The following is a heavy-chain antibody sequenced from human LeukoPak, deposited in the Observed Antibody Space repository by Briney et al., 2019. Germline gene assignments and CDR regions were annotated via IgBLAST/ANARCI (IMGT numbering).Heavy chain of an antibody. Sequence: GGSLRLSCAASGFTFSSYAMSWVRQAPGKGLEWVSAISGSGGSTYYADSVKGRFTISRDNSKNTLYLQMNSLRAEDTAVYYCARGIDSSSWSPIDYWGQGTLVTVSS. CDR2: ISGSGGST. J-gene: IGHJ4*02. CDR3: ARGIDSSSWSPIDY. D-gene: IGHD6-13*01. V-gene: IGHV3-23*01. CDR1: GFTFSSYA.